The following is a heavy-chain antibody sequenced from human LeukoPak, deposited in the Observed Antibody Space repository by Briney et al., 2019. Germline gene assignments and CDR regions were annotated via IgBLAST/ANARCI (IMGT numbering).Heavy chain of an antibody. D-gene: IGHD3-9*01. J-gene: IGHJ4*02. CDR1: GFTFNSYA. V-gene: IGHV3-23*01. CDR3: AKISHYDILTGYRPPGGLALDY. Sequence: GGSLRLSCAASGFTFNSYAMSWVRQALGKGLEWVSAITGSGGSTYYADSVKGRFTISRDNSKNTMYLQMNSLRAEDTAIYYCAKISHYDILTGYRPPGGLALDYWGQGTLVTVSS. CDR2: ITGSGGST.